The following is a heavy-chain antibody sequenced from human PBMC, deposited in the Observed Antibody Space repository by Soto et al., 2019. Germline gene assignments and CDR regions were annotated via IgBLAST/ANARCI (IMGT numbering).Heavy chain of an antibody. CDR3: ARRGIAAAGTGGMDV. D-gene: IGHD6-13*01. CDR1: GGSISSSSYY. CDR2: IYYSGST. V-gene: IGHV4-39*01. J-gene: IGHJ6*01. Sequence: PSETLSLTCTVSGGSISSSSYYWGWIRQPPGKGLEWIGSIYYSGSTYYNPSLKSRVTISVDTSKNQFSLKLSSVTAADTAVYYCARRGIAAAGTGGMDVWGQGTTV.